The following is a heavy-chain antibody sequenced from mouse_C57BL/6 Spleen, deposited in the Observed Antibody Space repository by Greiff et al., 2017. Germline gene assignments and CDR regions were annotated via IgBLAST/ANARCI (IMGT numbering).Heavy chain of an antibody. CDR3: ARLLPIVNQPFFDY. D-gene: IGHD1-1*01. CDR2: INPSTGGT. CDR1: GYSFTGYY. Sequence: EVKLMESGPELVKPGASVKISCKASGYSFTGYYMNWVKQSPEKSLEWIGEINPSTGGTTYNQKFKAKATLTVDKSSSTAYMQLKSLTSEDSAVYYCARLLPIVNQPFFDYWGQGTTLTVSS. V-gene: IGHV1-42*01. J-gene: IGHJ2*01.